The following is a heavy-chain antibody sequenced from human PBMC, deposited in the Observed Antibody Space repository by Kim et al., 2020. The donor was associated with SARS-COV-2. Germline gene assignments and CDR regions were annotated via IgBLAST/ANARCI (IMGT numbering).Heavy chain of an antibody. CDR2: VSDDGGTT. D-gene: IGHD6-19*01. V-gene: IGHV3-43*02. Sequence: GGSLRLSCAASGFTFADSVMHWVRQAPGKGLEWVALVSDDGGTTYYADSVKGRFTISRDNSKDSLYLQMNSLRTDDTAFYYCSKASGWLPSYWGQGTLVTVSS. CDR3: SKASGWLPSY. J-gene: IGHJ4*02. CDR1: GFTFADSV.